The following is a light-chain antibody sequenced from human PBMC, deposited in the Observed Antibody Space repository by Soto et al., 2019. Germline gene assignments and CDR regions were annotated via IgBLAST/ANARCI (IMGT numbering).Light chain of an antibody. CDR2: GAS. CDR1: QSVSSN. Sequence: EIVMTQSPATLSVSPGGRATLSCRASQSVSSNLAWYQQKPGQAPRLLIYGASTRATGVPARFGGSGSGTVFTLTISSPQAEDSSLYYWPQYNGWAGGTFGQGTKLDIK. V-gene: IGKV3-15*01. CDR3: PQYNGWAGGT. J-gene: IGKJ2*01.